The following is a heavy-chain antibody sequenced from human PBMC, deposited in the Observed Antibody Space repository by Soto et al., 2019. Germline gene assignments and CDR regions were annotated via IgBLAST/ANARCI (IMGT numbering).Heavy chain of an antibody. D-gene: IGHD2-8*02. CDR2: VHYSGST. CDR3: ARDKITGLFDY. CDR1: GGSISSNIYY. Sequence: PSETLSLTCSVSGGSISSNIYYWGWIRQPPGKGLEWIATVHYSGSTYYTPSLKSRVTISVDTSKNQFSLKLTSVTAADTAVYYCARDKITGLFDYWGQGTLVT. J-gene: IGHJ4*02. V-gene: IGHV4-39*07.